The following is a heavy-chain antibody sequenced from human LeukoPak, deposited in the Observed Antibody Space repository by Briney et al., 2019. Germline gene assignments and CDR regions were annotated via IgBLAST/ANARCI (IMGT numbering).Heavy chain of an antibody. D-gene: IGHD5-12*01. CDR3: ARGYDWGGIYYYGMDV. CDR2: IYYSGST. CDR1: GGSISSYY. Sequence: SSETLSLTCTVSGGSISSYYWSWIRQPPGKGLEWIGYIYYSGSTNYNPSLKSRVTISVDTCKNQFSLKLSSVTAADTAVYYCARGYDWGGIYYYGMDVWGQGTTVTVSS. V-gene: IGHV4-59*01. J-gene: IGHJ6*02.